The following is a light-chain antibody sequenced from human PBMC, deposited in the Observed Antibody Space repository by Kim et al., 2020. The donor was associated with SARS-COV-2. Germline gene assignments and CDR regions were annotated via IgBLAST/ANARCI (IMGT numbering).Light chain of an antibody. CDR2: DAS. Sequence: EIVLTQSPATLSLSPGERATLSCRASQSVTTYLAWYQQKPGQAPRLLIYDASNRATGIPARFSASGSGTDFTLTISSLEPEDFAVYYCNQRSNWPLTFGGGTKVDIK. V-gene: IGKV3-11*01. CDR3: NQRSNWPLT. J-gene: IGKJ4*01. CDR1: QSVTTY.